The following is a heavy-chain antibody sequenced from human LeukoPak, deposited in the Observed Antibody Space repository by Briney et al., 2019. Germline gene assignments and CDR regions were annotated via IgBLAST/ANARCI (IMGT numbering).Heavy chain of an antibody. CDR2: IIAYNGNT. V-gene: IGHV1-18*01. J-gene: IGHJ4*02. CDR3: ARVLLWFGEPPAYFDY. D-gene: IGHD3-10*01. CDR1: GYTFTNYG. Sequence: ASVKVSCKASGYTFTNYGISWVRQAPGQGPEWMGWIIAYNGNTNYAQKLQGRVTMTTDTSTSTAYMELRSLRSDDTAVYYCARVLLWFGEPPAYFDYWGQGTLVTVSS.